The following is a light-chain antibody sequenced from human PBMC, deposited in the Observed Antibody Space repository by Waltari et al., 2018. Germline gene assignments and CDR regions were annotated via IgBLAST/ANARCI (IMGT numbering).Light chain of an antibody. Sequence: QSALTQPASVSGSPGQSITISCTGFNSNVGSYNLVSWYQKHPGKAPKLLIYEGNRRPSGVSNRFSGSKSDYTASLTLSGLQAEDEADYYCCSNVGSSVFFGGGTKLTVL. V-gene: IGLV2-23*03. CDR2: EGN. CDR1: NSNVGSYNL. CDR3: CSNVGSSVF. J-gene: IGLJ2*01.